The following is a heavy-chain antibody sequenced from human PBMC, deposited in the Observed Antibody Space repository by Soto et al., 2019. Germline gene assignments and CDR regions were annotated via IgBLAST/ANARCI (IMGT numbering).Heavy chain of an antibody. CDR2: IISLFGTT. D-gene: IGHD3-3*01. CDR1: GGSLRSYL. V-gene: IGHV1-69*01. CDR3: ASGTNYGFLRAYYYGMDV. J-gene: IGHJ6*02. Sequence: QVQLVQSGAEVRKPGSSVKVSCKASGGSLRSYLITWVRQAPGQGLEWMGGIISLFGTTNYAQKFQGTVTITADASTSTSYMDISNLTSGDTAIYYCASGTNYGFLRAYYYGMDVWGQGTTVIVSS.